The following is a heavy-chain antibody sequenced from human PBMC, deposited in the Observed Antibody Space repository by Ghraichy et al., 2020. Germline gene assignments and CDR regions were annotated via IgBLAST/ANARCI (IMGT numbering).Heavy chain of an antibody. CDR1: GFTFSSYS. CDR2: ISSSSSYI. CDR3: ARERYCSGGSCYDNYYYYGMDV. V-gene: IGHV3-21*01. Sequence: GGSLRLSCAASGFTFSSYSMNWVRQAPGKGLEWVSSISSSSSYIYYADSVKGRFTISRDNAKNSLYLQMNSLRAEDTAVYYCARERYCSGGSCYDNYYYYGMDVWGQGTTVTVSS. J-gene: IGHJ6*02. D-gene: IGHD2-15*01.